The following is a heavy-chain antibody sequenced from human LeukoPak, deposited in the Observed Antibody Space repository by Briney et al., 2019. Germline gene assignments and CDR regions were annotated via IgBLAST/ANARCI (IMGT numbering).Heavy chain of an antibody. CDR3: ARRSHGSTAFDY. Sequence: GGSLRLSCAASGFTFSSYELNWVRQAPGKGLEWVSYISDTGSTIYYADSVEGRFTISRDNAKNSLYLQMNSLRAEDTAVFYCARRSHGSTAFDYWGQGTLVTVSS. CDR1: GFTFSSYE. J-gene: IGHJ4*02. CDR2: ISDTGSTI. D-gene: IGHD3-10*01. V-gene: IGHV3-48*03.